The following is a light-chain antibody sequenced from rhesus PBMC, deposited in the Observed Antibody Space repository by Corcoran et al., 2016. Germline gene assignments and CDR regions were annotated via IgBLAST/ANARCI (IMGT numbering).Light chain of an antibody. V-gene: IGKV1-69*01. CDR2: RAS. J-gene: IGKJ1*01. Sequence: DSQMTQSPSSLSASVGDRVTITCRASQGISNWLAWYEQTPGKAPKLLIYRASTLETGVPSRFSGIGSGTDFTLTISSLQPEDIATYYCQQHDNSPRTFGQGTKVELK. CDR3: QQHDNSPRT. CDR1: QGISNW.